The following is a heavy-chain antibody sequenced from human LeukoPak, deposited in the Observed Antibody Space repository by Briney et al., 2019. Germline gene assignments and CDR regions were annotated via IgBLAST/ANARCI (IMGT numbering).Heavy chain of an antibody. CDR3: AELGITMIGGV. CDR1: GFTFSSYG. CDR2: ISSSGSTI. V-gene: IGHV3-48*04. D-gene: IGHD3-10*02. J-gene: IGHJ6*04. Sequence: PGRSLRLSCAASGFTFSSYGMNWVRQAPGKGLEWVSYISSSGSTIYYADSVKGRFTIPRDNAKNSPYLQMNSLRAEDTAVYYCAELGITMIGGVWGKGTTVTISS.